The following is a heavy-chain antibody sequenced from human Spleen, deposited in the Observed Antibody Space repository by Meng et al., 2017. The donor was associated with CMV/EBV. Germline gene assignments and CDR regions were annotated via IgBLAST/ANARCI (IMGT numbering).Heavy chain of an antibody. CDR1: GFTVSRNY. V-gene: IGHV3-53*01. J-gene: IGHJ4*02. CDR2: SYSGDST. D-gene: IGHD1-1*01. Sequence: EVQVMESGGGLIQPGESLRLSCAASGFTVSRNYMSWVCQAPGKGLEWVSVSYSGDSTYYADPVQGRFTISIDNSKNTLYLQMNSLRAEHTAVYYCARYDLERRGFDYWGQGTLVTVSS. CDR3: ARYDLERRGFDY.